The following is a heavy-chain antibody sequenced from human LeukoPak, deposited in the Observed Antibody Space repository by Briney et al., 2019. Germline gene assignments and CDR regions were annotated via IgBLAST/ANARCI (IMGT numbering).Heavy chain of an antibody. V-gene: IGHV1-8*01. CDR3: ARGLCSGGSCYEEDAFDI. Sequence: ASVKVSCKASGYTFSSYDINWVRQATGQGLEWIGWMNPNSGNTGYAQKFQGRVTMTRHTSISTAYMELSSLRSEDTAVYYCARGLCSGGSCYEEDAFDIWGQGTKVTVSS. D-gene: IGHD2-15*01. J-gene: IGHJ3*02. CDR1: GYTFSSYD. CDR2: MNPNSGNT.